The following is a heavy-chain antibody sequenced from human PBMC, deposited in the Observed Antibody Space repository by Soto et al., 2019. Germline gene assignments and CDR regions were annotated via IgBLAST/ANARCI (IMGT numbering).Heavy chain of an antibody. D-gene: IGHD2-2*01. V-gene: IGHV4-31*03. CDR1: VCSISKSNYY. CDR3: ERASISRCVDTSCTAWFDL. J-gene: IGHJ5*02. CDR2: IYYTGTT. Sequence: PSDTLCRTCTFSVCSISKSNYYWSFIRHHPWNCLDWIGYIYYTGTTYYSPSLESRVAISVDTSQNQFSLKLGAVTAADTAVYFCERASISRCVDTSCTAWFDLRGKGNLVTVSS.